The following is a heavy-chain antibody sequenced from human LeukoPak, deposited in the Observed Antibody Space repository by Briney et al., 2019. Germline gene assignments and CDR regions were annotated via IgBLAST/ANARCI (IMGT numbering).Heavy chain of an antibody. Sequence: GRSLTLSCAASGFTFSSFGMHWVRQAPGKGLEWVAVIWYDASNKYYADSVKGRFTISRDNAKNSLYLQMNSLRDEDTAVYYCARDSDYAFDYWGQGTLVTVSS. CDR3: ARDSDYAFDY. J-gene: IGHJ4*02. V-gene: IGHV3-33*01. D-gene: IGHD4-17*01. CDR2: IWYDASNK. CDR1: GFTFSSFG.